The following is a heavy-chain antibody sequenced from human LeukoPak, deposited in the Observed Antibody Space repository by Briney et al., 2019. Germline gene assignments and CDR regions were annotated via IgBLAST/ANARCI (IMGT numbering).Heavy chain of an antibody. Sequence: CLRLSCTASGFTLSNNYMNSVCHAPRKGLEWVALIYSGGTTNYADSVNGRFTISRDNSKNTLYLQMTNVRVEDTAVYYCARDPPGIAAAVSGGWGQGTLVTVSS. D-gene: IGHD6-13*01. CDR1: GFTLSNNY. V-gene: IGHV3-53*01. CDR3: ARDPPGIAAAVSGG. CDR2: IYSGGTT. J-gene: IGHJ4*02.